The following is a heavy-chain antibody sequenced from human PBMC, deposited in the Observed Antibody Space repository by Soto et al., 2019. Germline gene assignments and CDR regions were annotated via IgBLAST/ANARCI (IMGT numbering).Heavy chain of an antibody. CDR3: AIMYSSGSGWFHP. V-gene: IGHV4-31*03. J-gene: IGHJ5*02. D-gene: IGHD6-19*01. Sequence: LQASGPGLVKTSQTLSLTCFVSGYYLTAGGYYWSWIRHLPGKGLEWIGSFYSSGSIIYIPSLRSRVFISGDTSSNHVSMSLTSVTGAATGRYYCAIMYSSGSGWFHPWCQSTLVTVSS. CDR1: GYYLTAGGYY. CDR2: FYSSGSI.